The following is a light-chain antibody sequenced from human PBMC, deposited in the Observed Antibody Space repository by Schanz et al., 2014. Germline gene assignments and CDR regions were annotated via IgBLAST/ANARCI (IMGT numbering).Light chain of an antibody. J-gene: IGLJ2*01. CDR3: SSYTSSSTLVV. V-gene: IGLV2-14*03. CDR2: DVN. CDR1: SSDVGGYDY. Sequence: QSALTQPASVSGSPGQSITISCTGTSSDVGGYDYVSWYQHHPGKAPKLMIYDVNNRPSGVPNRFSGSKSGNTASLTISGLQAEDEAEYYCSSYTSSSTLVVFGGGTKLTVL.